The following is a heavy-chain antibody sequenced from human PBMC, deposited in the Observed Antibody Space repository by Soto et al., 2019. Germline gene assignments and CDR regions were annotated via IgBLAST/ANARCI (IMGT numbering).Heavy chain of an antibody. CDR3: ATFGDTLHSGSYSFDY. CDR2: IIPIFGTA. Sequence: QVQPVQSGAEVKKPGSSVKVSCKASGGTFSSYAISWVRQAPGQGLEWMGGIIPIFGTANYAQKFQGRVTITADESTSTAYMELSSLRSEDTAVYYCATFGDTLHSGSYSFDYWGQGTLVTVSS. J-gene: IGHJ4*02. V-gene: IGHV1-69*01. CDR1: GGTFSSYA. D-gene: IGHD1-26*01.